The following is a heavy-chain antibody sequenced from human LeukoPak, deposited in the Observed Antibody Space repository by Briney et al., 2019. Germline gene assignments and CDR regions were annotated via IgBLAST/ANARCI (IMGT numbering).Heavy chain of an antibody. D-gene: IGHD3-10*01. CDR3: ARASTLGGELLKLDP. Sequence: GRSLRLSCAASGFTFSSYGMHWVRQAPGKGLEWVAVISHDGSNKYYADSVKGRFTISRDNSKNSLYLQMNSLRAEDTAVYYCARASTLGGELLKLDPWGQGTLVTVSS. V-gene: IGHV3-30*03. J-gene: IGHJ5*02. CDR1: GFTFSSYG. CDR2: ISHDGSNK.